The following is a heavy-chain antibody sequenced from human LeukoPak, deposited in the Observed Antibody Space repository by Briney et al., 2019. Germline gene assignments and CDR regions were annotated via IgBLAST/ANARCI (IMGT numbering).Heavy chain of an antibody. CDR1: GFTLSSYA. CDR3: AKDLYTGSWYYGMDV. Sequence: GGSLRVSCAASGFTLSSYAMSWVRQAPGKGLEWVSAISGSGGNTYYADSVKGRFTISRDNSKNTLYLQMNSLRAEDTAVYYCAKDLYTGSWYYGMDVWGQGTTVTVSS. J-gene: IGHJ6*02. D-gene: IGHD6-6*01. CDR2: ISGSGGNT. V-gene: IGHV3-23*01.